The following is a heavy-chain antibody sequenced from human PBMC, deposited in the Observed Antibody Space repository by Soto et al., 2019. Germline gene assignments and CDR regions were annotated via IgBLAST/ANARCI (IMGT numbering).Heavy chain of an antibody. V-gene: IGHV1-2*04. CDR3: ASGDSSGYIDWGGSYFAY. D-gene: IGHD3-22*01. J-gene: IGHJ4*02. CDR2: INPNNGGT. Sequence: QVQLVQSGAEVKNPGASVKVSCKASGYTFTGYYIHWVRQAPGQGLEWMGWINPNNGGTKYAQKFQGWVTMTRDKSTNTASMEVRRMRSDATAVYYCASGDSSGYIDWGGSYFAYWGQGTLVTVPS. CDR1: GYTFTGYY.